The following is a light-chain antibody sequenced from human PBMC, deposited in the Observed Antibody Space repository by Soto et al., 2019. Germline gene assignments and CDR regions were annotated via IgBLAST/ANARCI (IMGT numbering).Light chain of an antibody. CDR2: GVS. Sequence: QSALTQPASLFGSPGQSITISCTGTSSDIGGYNYVSWYQKHPGEAPKLVIYGVSNRPSGVSNRFSGSKFDNTASLTISGLQADDEADYYGSSYTITSAPVFGTGTKVTVL. V-gene: IGLV2-14*03. CDR3: SSYTITSAPV. CDR1: SSDIGGYNY. J-gene: IGLJ1*01.